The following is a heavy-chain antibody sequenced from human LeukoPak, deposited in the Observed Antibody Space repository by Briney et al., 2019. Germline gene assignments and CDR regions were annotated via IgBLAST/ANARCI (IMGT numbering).Heavy chain of an antibody. CDR3: ARGTYYDFWSGYRGGWFDP. J-gene: IGHJ5*02. V-gene: IGHV4-34*01. D-gene: IGHD3-3*01. CDR2: INHSGST. CDR1: GGSFSGYY. Sequence: KPSETLSLTCAVYGGSFSGYYWSWIRQPPGKGLEWIGEINHSGSTNYNPSLKSRVTISVDTPKNQFSLKLSSVTAADTAVYYYARGTYYDFWSGYRGGWFDPWGQGTLVTVSS.